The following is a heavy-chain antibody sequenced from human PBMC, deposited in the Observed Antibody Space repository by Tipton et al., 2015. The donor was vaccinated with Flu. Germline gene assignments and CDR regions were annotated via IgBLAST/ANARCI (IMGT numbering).Heavy chain of an antibody. CDR1: GFSFSKYG. J-gene: IGHJ6*02. CDR3: AHRLFGELSLHYSGMEV. Sequence: SLRLSCAASGFSFSKYGLHWVRQAPGQGLEWVAAISQDGRTKYYAGSVKGRFTISRDDSKNTVYLQMNSLSGDDTGVYYCAHRLFGELSLHYSGMEVWGQGTSVIVSS. V-gene: IGHV3-30*03. CDR2: ISQDGRTK. D-gene: IGHD3-10*02.